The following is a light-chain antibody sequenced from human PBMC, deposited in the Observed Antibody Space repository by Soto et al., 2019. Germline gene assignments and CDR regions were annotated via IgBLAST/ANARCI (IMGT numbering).Light chain of an antibody. CDR1: QGIKND. CDR3: QQSYSTPYT. V-gene: IGKV1-6*01. CDR2: GAS. J-gene: IGKJ2*01. Sequence: GDRVTMTCRASQGIKNDLGWYQQRPGKAPRLLIYGASTLYSGVPSRFSATGSGIDFTLTISSLQPEDFATYYCQQSYSTPYTFGQGTKLDI.